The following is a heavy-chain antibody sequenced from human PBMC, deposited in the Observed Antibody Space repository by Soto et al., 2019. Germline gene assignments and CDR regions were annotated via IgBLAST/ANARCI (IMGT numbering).Heavy chain of an antibody. CDR2: ISSSSSYI. D-gene: IGHD2-2*01. CDR1: GFTFSSYS. J-gene: IGHJ6*02. V-gene: IGHV3-21*01. CDR3: ASDPAAGYYYGMDV. Sequence: GGSLRLSCAASGFTFSSYSMNWVRQAPGKGLEWVSSISSSSSYIYYADSVKGRFTISRDNAKNSLYLQMNSLRAEDTAVYYCASDPAAGYYYGMDVWGQGTTVTVSS.